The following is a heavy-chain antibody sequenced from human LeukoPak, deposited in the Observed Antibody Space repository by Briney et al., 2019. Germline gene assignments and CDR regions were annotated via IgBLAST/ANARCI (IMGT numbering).Heavy chain of an antibody. D-gene: IGHD3-10*01. CDR3: ARVPGVRGVIPRWFDP. CDR2: IYYSGST. Sequence: PSETLSLTCTVSGGSISSYYWSWIRQPPGKGLEWIGYIYYSGSTNYNPSLKSRVTISVDTSKNQFSLKLSSVTAADTAVYYCARVPGVRGVIPRWFDPWGQGTLVTVSS. CDR1: GGSISSYY. J-gene: IGHJ5*02. V-gene: IGHV4-59*01.